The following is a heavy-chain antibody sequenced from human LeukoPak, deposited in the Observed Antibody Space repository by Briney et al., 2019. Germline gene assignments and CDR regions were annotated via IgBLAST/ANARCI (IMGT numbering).Heavy chain of an antibody. D-gene: IGHD3-22*01. Sequence: GGSLRLSCAASGLPFSSYWMTWVRQAPGKGLEWVANIKQVGSKKNYVDTVKGRFTISRDNAKNSLYLQMNSLRAEDTAVYYCATPLDYYDSSGYHQGGDWGQGTLVTVSS. CDR3: ATPLDYYDSSGYHQGGD. J-gene: IGHJ4*02. CDR1: GLPFSSYW. V-gene: IGHV3-7*03. CDR2: IKQVGSKK.